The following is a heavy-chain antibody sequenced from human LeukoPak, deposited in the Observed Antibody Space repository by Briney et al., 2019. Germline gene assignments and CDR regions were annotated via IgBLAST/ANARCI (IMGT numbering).Heavy chain of an antibody. CDR1: GGSVSSGSYY. Sequence: SETLSLTCTVSGGSVSSGSYYWSWIWQPPGKGLEWIGYIYYSGSTNYNPSLKSRVTISVDTSKNQFSLKLSSVTAADTAVYYCARYDILTGFEDYWGQGTLVTVSS. CDR2: IYYSGST. J-gene: IGHJ4*02. CDR3: ARYDILTGFEDY. D-gene: IGHD3-9*01. V-gene: IGHV4-61*01.